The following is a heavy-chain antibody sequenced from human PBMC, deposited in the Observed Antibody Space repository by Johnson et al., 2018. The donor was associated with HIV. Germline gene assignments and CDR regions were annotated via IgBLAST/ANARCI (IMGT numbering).Heavy chain of an antibody. J-gene: IGHJ3*02. CDR1: GFTFSSFA. CDR2: ISYDGTNK. CDR3: ASLVGSSSGEAFDI. D-gene: IGHD6-6*01. V-gene: IGHV3-30-3*01. Sequence: QMQLVESGGGVVQPGTSLRLACAASGFTFSSFAMHWVRQAPVKGLEWVAFISYDGTNKYFTDSVRGRFTISSDNSRNTLFLQMNRLSSEDTAMYYCASLVGSSSGEAFDIWGQGTMVTVSS.